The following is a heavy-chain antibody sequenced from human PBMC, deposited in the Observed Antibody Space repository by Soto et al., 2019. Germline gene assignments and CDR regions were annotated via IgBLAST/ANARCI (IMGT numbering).Heavy chain of an antibody. D-gene: IGHD5-18*01. J-gene: IGHJ4*01. V-gene: IGHV4-59*01. CDR3: VRASGYSYGYDDFFDN. CDR2: LHFSGST. Sequence: WTWLRQSSTNGLEWSGYLHFSGSTKYNPSLESRVTISCDTSKNQISLTLSAFTASDTAVYYCVRASGYSYGYDDFFDNWGQGTLANVSS.